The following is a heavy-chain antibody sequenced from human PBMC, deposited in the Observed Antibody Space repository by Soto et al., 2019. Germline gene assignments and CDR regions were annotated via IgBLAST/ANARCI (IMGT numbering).Heavy chain of an antibody. Sequence: PSETLSLTCAVYGGSFSGYYWSWIRQPPGKGLEWIGEINHSGSTNYNPSLKSRVTISVDTSKNQFSLKLSSVTAADTAVYYCARGQGMWFLYYYYMDVWGKGTTVTVSS. V-gene: IGHV4-34*01. D-gene: IGHD2-21*01. CDR1: GGSFSGYY. CDR3: ARGQGMWFLYYYYMDV. CDR2: INHSGST. J-gene: IGHJ6*03.